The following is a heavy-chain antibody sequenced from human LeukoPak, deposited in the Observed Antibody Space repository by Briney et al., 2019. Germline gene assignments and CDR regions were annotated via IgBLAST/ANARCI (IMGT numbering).Heavy chain of an antibody. V-gene: IGHV4-38-2*02. CDR2: IYHSGST. CDR1: GYSISSGYY. CDR3: ARVGYYDSSGYYTIRPGFDY. D-gene: IGHD3-22*01. J-gene: IGHJ4*02. Sequence: SETLSLTCTVSGYSISSGYYWGWIRQPPGKGLEWIGSIYHSGSTYYSPSLKSRVTISLDMSKSQFSLKLKSVTAADTAVYYCARVGYYDSSGYYTIRPGFDYWGQGTLVTVSS.